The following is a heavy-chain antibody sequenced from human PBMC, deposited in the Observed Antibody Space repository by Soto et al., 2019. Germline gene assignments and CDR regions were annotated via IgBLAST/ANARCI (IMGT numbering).Heavy chain of an antibody. Sequence: PSETLSLTCTVSGGSISSSSYYWGWIRQPPGKGLEWIGSIYYSGSTYYNPSLKSRVTISVDTSKNQFSLKLSSVTAADTAVYYCAKSRLLLLWFGDAFDYWGQGTLVTVSS. J-gene: IGHJ4*02. CDR3: AKSRLLLLWFGDAFDY. V-gene: IGHV4-39*01. CDR1: GGSISSSSYY. D-gene: IGHD3-10*01. CDR2: IYYSGST.